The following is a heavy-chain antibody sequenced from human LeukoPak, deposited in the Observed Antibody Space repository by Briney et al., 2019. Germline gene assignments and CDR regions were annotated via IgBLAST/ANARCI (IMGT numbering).Heavy chain of an antibody. Sequence: PSETLSLTCAVSGGSISSSNWGSWVRQPPGKGLEWIGEIYHSGSTNYNPSLKSRVTISVDKSKNQFSLKLSSVTAADTAVYYCARLGVGRRIPYSSGWYGGPWKKLDYWGQGTLVTVSS. J-gene: IGHJ4*02. D-gene: IGHD6-19*01. CDR1: GGSISSSNW. CDR2: IYHSGST. CDR3: ARLGVGRRIPYSSGWYGGPWKKLDY. V-gene: IGHV4-4*02.